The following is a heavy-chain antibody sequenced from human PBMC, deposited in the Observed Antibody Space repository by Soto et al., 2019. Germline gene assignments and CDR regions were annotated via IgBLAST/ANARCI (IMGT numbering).Heavy chain of an antibody. CDR1: GGSISSSSYY. CDR3: VAVHSDAFDI. V-gene: IGHV4-39*01. Sequence: ASETLSLTCAVSGGSISSSSYYWGWIRQPPGEGLEWIGTIYYSGSTYYSPSLKSRVTISVDTSKNQFSLKLSSVTAADTAVYYVVAVHSDAFDIWGQGTMVTVSS. D-gene: IGHD2-15*01. J-gene: IGHJ3*02. CDR2: IYYSGST.